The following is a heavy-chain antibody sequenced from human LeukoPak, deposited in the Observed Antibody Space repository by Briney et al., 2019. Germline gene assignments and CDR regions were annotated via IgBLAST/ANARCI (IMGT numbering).Heavy chain of an antibody. Sequence: VASVKVSCKASGYTFTSYGISWVRQAPGQGLEWMGWISAYNGNTNYAQKLQGRVTMTTDTSTSTAYMELRSLRSDDTAVYYCARDGSSSWYSLEYFQHWGQGTLVTVSS. D-gene: IGHD6-13*01. V-gene: IGHV1-18*01. CDR1: GYTFTSYG. CDR3: ARDGSSSWYSLEYFQH. J-gene: IGHJ1*01. CDR2: ISAYNGNT.